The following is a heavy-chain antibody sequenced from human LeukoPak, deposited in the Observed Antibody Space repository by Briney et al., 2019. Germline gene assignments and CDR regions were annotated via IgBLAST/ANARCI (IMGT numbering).Heavy chain of an antibody. Sequence: GGSLRLSCAAFSGFAMSWVRQAPGKGLEWVSAINGRGDDTYYPDSVKGRFTISRDNSNNTLYLQMNSLRAEDTAVYYCAKGHRSSSSFYDSWGQGILVNVSS. V-gene: IGHV3-23*01. CDR3: AKGHRSSSSFYDS. J-gene: IGHJ5*02. CDR1: SGFA. D-gene: IGHD3-16*01. CDR2: INGRGDDT.